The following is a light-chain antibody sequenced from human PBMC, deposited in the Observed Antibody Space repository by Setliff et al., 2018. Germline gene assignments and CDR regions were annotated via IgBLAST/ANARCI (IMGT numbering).Light chain of an antibody. CDR1: SNDVWGHNY. CDR2: DVT. V-gene: IGLV2-8*01. CDR3: SSYTSSSTEV. J-gene: IGLJ1*01. Sequence: QSALTQPPSASGSPGQSVTISCTGTSNDVWGHNYVSWYQQHPGKAPQLIIYDVTKRPSGVPDRFSGSKSGNTASLTVSGLQAEDEADYYCSSYTSSSTEVFGIGTKGTVL.